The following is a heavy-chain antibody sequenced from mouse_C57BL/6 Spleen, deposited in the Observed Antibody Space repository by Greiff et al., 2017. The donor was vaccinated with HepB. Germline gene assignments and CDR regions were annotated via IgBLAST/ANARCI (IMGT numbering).Heavy chain of an antibody. CDR1: GFTFSDYG. CDR3: ARPYGSSHWYFDV. CDR2: ISSGSSTI. J-gene: IGHJ1*03. V-gene: IGHV5-17*01. D-gene: IGHD1-1*01. Sequence: EVKLVESGGGLVKPGGSLKLSCAASGFTFSDYGMHWVRQAPGKGLEWVAYISSGSSTIYFADTVKGRFTISRDTAKNTLFLQMTSLRSEDTAMSYCARPYGSSHWYFDVWGRGTTVTVSS.